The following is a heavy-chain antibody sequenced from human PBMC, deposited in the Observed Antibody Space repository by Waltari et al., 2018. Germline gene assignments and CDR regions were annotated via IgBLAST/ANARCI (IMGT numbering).Heavy chain of an antibody. CDR3: AREGGLAGTKGEYYFDY. J-gene: IGHJ4*02. CDR1: GGTFSSYA. Sequence: QVQLVQSGAEVKKPGSSVKVSCKASGGTFSSYAISWVRQAPGQGLEWMGGIIPILGIANYAQKFQGRVTITADKSTSTAYMELSSLRSEDTAVYYCAREGGLAGTKGEYYFDYWGQGTLVTVSS. CDR2: IIPILGIA. V-gene: IGHV1-69*10. D-gene: IGHD1-7*01.